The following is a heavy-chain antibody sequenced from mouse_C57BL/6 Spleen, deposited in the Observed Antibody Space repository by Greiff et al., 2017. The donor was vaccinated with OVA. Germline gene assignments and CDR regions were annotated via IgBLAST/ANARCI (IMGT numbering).Heavy chain of an antibody. CDR3: ARDGYYYWYVDV. D-gene: IGHD2-3*01. CDR2: ISSGSSTI. CDR1: GFTFSDYG. J-gene: IGHJ1*03. V-gene: IGHV5-17*01. Sequence: DVKLVESGGGLVKPGGSLKLSCAASGFTFSDYGMHWVRQAPEKGLEWVAYISSGSSTIYYADTVKGRFTISRDNAKNTLFLQMTSLRSEDTAMYYCARDGYYYWYVDVWGTGTTVTVSS.